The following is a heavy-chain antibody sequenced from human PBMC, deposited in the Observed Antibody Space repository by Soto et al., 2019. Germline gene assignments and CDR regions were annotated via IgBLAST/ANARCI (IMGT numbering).Heavy chain of an antibody. D-gene: IGHD3-10*01. Sequence: EVQLLESGGGFVQPGGSLGHSFPASEYPFINYARPWFRQAPGKGLEWVSTMSGTGGKTYYADSVKARLTIYEDNSRNTLYLQMNSLRAEDTAVYYCAKKYSFGSGSYVVYFDYWGQGTLVTVSS. CDR3: AKKYSFGSGSYVVYFDY. V-gene: IGHV3-23*01. CDR1: EYPFINYA. J-gene: IGHJ4*02. CDR2: MSGTGGKT.